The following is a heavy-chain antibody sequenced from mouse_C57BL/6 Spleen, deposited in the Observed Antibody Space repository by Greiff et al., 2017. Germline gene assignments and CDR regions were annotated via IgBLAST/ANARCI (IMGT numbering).Heavy chain of an antibody. CDR2: IDPSDSET. V-gene: IGHV1-52*01. CDR1: GYTFTSYW. D-gene: IGHD2-3*01. Sequence: QVQLQQPGAELVRPGSSVKLSCKASGYTFTSYWMHWVKQRPIQGLEWIGNIDPSDSETHYNQKFKDKATLTVDKSSSTAYMQLSSLTSEDSAVYECARSFRGDGLRRGWFAYWGQGTLVTVSA. CDR3: ARSFRGDGLRRGWFAY. J-gene: IGHJ3*01.